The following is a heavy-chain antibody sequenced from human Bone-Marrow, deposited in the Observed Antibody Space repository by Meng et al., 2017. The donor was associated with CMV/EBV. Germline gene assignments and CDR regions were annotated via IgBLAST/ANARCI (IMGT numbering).Heavy chain of an antibody. CDR1: GYTFTGYY. CDR2: INPNSGGT. Sequence: ASVKVSCKASGYTFTGYYMHWVRQAPGQGLEWMGWINPNSGGTNYAQKFQGRVTMTRDTSISTAYMELSRLRSDDTAVYYCAFSNYDFWSGYLPFDYWGQGTLVTIYS. V-gene: IGHV1-2*02. CDR3: AFSNYDFWSGYLPFDY. D-gene: IGHD3-3*01. J-gene: IGHJ4*02.